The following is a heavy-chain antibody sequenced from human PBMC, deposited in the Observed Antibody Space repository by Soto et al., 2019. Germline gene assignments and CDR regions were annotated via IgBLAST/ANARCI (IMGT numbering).Heavy chain of an antibody. CDR2: IKPDDSEK. J-gene: IGHJ4*02. V-gene: IGHV3-7*01. Sequence: GGSLRLSCAASGFTFSGYWMSWVRQTPGKGLEWVANIKPDDSEKYYVDSVKGRFTISRDNAKNSLYLQMNSLRAEDTAVYYCARYCSGGTCYSEYYFDYWGPGTLVTVSS. D-gene: IGHD2-15*01. CDR1: GFTFSGYW. CDR3: ARYCSGGTCYSEYYFDY.